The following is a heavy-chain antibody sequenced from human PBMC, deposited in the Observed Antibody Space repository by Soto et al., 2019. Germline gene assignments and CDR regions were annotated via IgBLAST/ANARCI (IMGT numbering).Heavy chain of an antibody. CDR1: GFTFSSYS. J-gene: IGHJ6*02. Sequence: EVQLVESGGGLVQPGGSLRLSCAASGFTFSSYSMNWVRQAPGKGLEWVSYISNTSGTRYNADSVKGRITISRDNAKNSLYMQLNSLSEEDTAVYFCARDSSAAARRGGMDVWGQGITVTVSS. CDR2: ISNTSGTR. V-gene: IGHV3-48*02. CDR3: ARDSSAAARRGGMDV. D-gene: IGHD3-22*01.